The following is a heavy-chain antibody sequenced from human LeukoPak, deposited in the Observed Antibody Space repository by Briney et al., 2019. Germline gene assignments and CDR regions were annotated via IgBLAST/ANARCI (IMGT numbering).Heavy chain of an antibody. CDR2: IKNDGNDT. J-gene: IGHJ4*02. CDR3: ARDMNPTVSDF. CDR1: GFTFTSHW. D-gene: IGHD3-16*01. V-gene: IGHV3-74*01. Sequence: GGSLRLSCAASGFTFTSHWMHWVRQTPGKGLVWVSGIKNDGNDTAYADSVKGRFTISRDNAKNTLYLQMDSLRAEDTAVYYCARDMNPTVSDFWGQGTLVTVSS.